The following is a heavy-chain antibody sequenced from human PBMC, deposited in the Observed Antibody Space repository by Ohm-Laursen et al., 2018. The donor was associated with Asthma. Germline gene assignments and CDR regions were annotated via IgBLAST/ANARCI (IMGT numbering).Heavy chain of an antibody. V-gene: IGHV3-64D*08. CDR3: VKPLITIFNYGMDV. J-gene: IGHJ6*02. CDR1: GFTFSSYA. CDR2: ISSNGGST. Sequence: GSLRLSCAASGFTFSSYAMHWVRQAPGKGLEYVSAISSNGGSTYYADSVKGRFTISRDNSKNTLYLQMSSLRAEDTAVYYCVKPLITIFNYGMDVWGQGTTVTVSS. D-gene: IGHD3-9*01.